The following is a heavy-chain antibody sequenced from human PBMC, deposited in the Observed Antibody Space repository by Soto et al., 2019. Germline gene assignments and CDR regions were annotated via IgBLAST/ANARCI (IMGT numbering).Heavy chain of an antibody. Sequence: GGSLRLSCAASGFTFSGSAMHWVRQASGKGLEWVGRIRSKANSYATAYAASVKGRFTISRDDSKNTAYLQMNSLKTEDTAVYYCTRARGYSYGLGLAGMYVWGQGTAVTVSS. CDR3: TRARGYSYGLGLAGMYV. CDR1: GFTFSGSA. D-gene: IGHD5-18*01. J-gene: IGHJ6*02. V-gene: IGHV3-73*01. CDR2: IRSKANSYAT.